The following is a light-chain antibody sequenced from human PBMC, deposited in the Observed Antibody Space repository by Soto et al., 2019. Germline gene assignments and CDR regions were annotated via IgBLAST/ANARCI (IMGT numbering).Light chain of an antibody. CDR2: SAS. CDR1: QGFSTW. Sequence: DIQMTQSPSSVSASVGDRVTITCRASQGFSTWLAWYRRKPGRAPELLIYSASSLHSGVPSRLRGSGSGTDFTLTISSLQPEDFATYDCQQANSFPRTFGGGTEVEIK. V-gene: IGKV1-12*01. CDR3: QQANSFPRT. J-gene: IGKJ4*01.